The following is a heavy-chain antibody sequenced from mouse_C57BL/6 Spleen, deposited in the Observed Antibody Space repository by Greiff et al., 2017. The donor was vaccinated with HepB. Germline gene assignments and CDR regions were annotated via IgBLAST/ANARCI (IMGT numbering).Heavy chain of an antibody. D-gene: IGHD2-3*01. CDR1: GYTFTSYG. Sequence: ESGAELARPGASVKLSCKASGYTFTSYGISWVKQRTGQGLEWIGEIYPRSGNTYYNEKFKGKATLTADKSSSTAYMELRSLTSEDSAVYFCIRWDLYYYAMDYWGQGTSVTVSS. CDR2: IYPRSGNT. V-gene: IGHV1-81*01. CDR3: IRWDLYYYAMDY. J-gene: IGHJ4*01.